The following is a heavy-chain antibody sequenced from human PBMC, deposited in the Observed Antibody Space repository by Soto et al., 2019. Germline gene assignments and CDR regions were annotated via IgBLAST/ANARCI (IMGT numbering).Heavy chain of an antibody. CDR1: VGAFNNYA. CDR2: IVPVFPSV. Sequence: SVKVSGKASVGAFNNYAIYCVRQAPGQGLEWLGTIVPVFPSVYYAPRFQGRLTITADGSTDTVYMMLTSLKSEDTAVYYCAREMPSTAAAYFYYGLNVWGQGTSVTVS. V-gene: IGHV1-69*13. CDR3: AREMPSTAAAYFYYGLNV. D-gene: IGHD6-13*01. J-gene: IGHJ6*02.